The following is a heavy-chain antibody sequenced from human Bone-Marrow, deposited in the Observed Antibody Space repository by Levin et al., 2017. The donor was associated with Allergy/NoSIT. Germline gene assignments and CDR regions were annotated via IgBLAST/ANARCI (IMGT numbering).Heavy chain of an antibody. CDR1: GDTFTSYN. D-gene: IGHD1-1*01. CDR3: ARDGLEAEIDY. V-gene: IGHV1-46*01. Sequence: ASVKVSCKASGDTFTSYNMHWVRQAPGQGLEWMGMINPSGDSTAYAQKFQGRVTMTRDTSTSTVYMELSSLRSDDTAVYYCARDGLEAEIDYWGQGTLVIVSS. J-gene: IGHJ4*02. CDR2: INPSGDST.